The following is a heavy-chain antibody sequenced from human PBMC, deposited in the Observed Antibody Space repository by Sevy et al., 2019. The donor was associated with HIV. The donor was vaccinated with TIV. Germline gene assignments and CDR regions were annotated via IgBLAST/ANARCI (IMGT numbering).Heavy chain of an antibody. J-gene: IGHJ6*02. D-gene: IGHD6-6*01. CDR2: IYSGGST. Sequence: GGSLRLSCAASGFTVSSNYMSWVRQAPGKGLEWVSIIYSGGSTYYADSVKGRFTISRDNSKNTLYLQMNSLRAEDTAVYYYARGGYSTSRDYYYGMDVWGQGTTVTVSS. CDR3: ARGGYSTSRDYYYGMDV. V-gene: IGHV3-53*01. CDR1: GFTVSSNY.